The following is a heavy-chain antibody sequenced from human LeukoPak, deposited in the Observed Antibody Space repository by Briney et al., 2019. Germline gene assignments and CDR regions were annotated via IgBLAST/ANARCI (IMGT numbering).Heavy chain of an antibody. D-gene: IGHD3-10*01. CDR2: ILFDGTNT. Sequence: PGRSLRLSCAASGFTFISYAMHWVRQAPGKGLEWVAFILFDGTNTKYADSVKGRFTISRDNSKNTLYLQMNTLRTEDTAVYYCANQKFSGTYLPDYWGQGIMVTVSS. V-gene: IGHV3-30*04. J-gene: IGHJ4*02. CDR3: ANQKFSGTYLPDY. CDR1: GFTFISYA.